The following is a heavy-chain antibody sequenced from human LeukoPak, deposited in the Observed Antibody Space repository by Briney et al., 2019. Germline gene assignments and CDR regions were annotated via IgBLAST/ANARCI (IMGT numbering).Heavy chain of an antibody. J-gene: IGHJ4*02. CDR1: GFTLSFNV. CDR3: VQDKSNSWSFDN. V-gene: IGHV3-30*18. Sequence: GGSLRLSCTASGFTLSFNVIHWVRQAPGKGLDWVSRGSHDGSSKQYLDSVKGRFTIPRDNSKNTVYLQMDSLRAEDTAVYYCVQDKSNSWSFDNWGQGTLVTVSS. D-gene: IGHD2/OR15-2a*01. CDR2: GSHDGSSK.